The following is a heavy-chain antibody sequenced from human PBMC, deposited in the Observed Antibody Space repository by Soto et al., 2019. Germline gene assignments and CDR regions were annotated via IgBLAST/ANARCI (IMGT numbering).Heavy chain of an antibody. V-gene: IGHV3-30-3*01. CDR2: ISYDGSNK. CDR1: GFTFSSYA. CDR3: ARGLGYNYYDSSGPDAFDI. J-gene: IGHJ3*02. Sequence: SGGSLRLSCAASGFTFSSYAMHWVRQAPGKGLEWVAVISYDGSNKYYADSVKGRFTISRDNSKNTLYLQMNSLRAEDTAVYYCARGLGYNYYDSSGPDAFDIWGQGTMVTVSS. D-gene: IGHD3-22*01.